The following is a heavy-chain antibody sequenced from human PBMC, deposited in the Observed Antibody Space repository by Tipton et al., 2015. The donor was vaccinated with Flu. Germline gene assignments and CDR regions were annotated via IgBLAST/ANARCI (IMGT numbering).Heavy chain of an antibody. CDR3: TRNPLTPEGA. J-gene: IGHJ5*02. Sequence: GSLRLPCAASGFTFSNYWMHWVRQLPGEGLEWVSRMNPDGTIITYADSVKGRFTVSRDNAKSMLYLQMNSLRVEDTAMYFCTRNPLTPEGAWGQGTMVTVSS. CDR1: GFTFSNYW. V-gene: IGHV3-74*03. CDR2: MNPDGTII.